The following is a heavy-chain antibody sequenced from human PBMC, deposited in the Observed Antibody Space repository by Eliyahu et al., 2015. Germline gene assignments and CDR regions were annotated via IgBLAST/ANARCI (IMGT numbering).Heavy chain of an antibody. Sequence: EVQLVESGGGLVKPGGSLRLSCAASGFPFNRAWMTWVRQAPGKGLEWVGRIKSKTYGGTADYAAPVEGRFTISRDDSSNTLYLQMNSLKTEDTAVYYCNTWVSWAAGATSDYWGQGTLVSVSS. J-gene: IGHJ4*02. CDR3: NTWVSWAAGATSDY. D-gene: IGHD6-25*01. V-gene: IGHV3-15*01. CDR1: GFPFNRAW. CDR2: IKSKTYGGTA.